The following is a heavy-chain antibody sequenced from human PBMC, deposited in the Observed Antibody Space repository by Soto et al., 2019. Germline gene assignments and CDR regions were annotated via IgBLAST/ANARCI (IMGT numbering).Heavy chain of an antibody. D-gene: IGHD6-13*01. Sequence: EVQLLESGGGLVQPGGSLRLSCAASGFTFSSYAMSWVRQAPGKGLEWVSAISGSGGSTYYADSVKGRFTISRDNSKNPRYLQMNSLRAEDTAVYYCAKLSSWGGVNWFDPWGQGTLVTVSS. CDR3: AKLSSWGGVNWFDP. V-gene: IGHV3-23*01. CDR1: GFTFSSYA. CDR2: ISGSGGST. J-gene: IGHJ5*02.